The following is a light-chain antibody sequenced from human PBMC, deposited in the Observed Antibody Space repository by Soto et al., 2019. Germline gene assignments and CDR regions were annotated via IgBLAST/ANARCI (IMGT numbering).Light chain of an antibody. CDR1: QGIADD. Sequence: QMTQSPPSLSASVGDRVTITCRASQGIADDLAWYQQKPGKVPHLLIYAASTLHSGVPSRFSGSGSGTELTITISRLEPEDFAVYYCQQYGSSPRTFGQGTKVDI. CDR2: AAS. V-gene: IGKV1-27*01. CDR3: QQYGSSPRT. J-gene: IGKJ1*01.